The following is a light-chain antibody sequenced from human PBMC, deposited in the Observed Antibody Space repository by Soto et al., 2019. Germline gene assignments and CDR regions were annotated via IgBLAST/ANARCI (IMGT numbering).Light chain of an antibody. Sequence: EIVMTQSPATLSVAAGERVTLSCRASQSVSSNLAWYQQKPGQAPRLLIYGASTRVTDIPARFSGSGSGTEFTLTISSLQSADFAVYYCQQYNNWPPWTFGQGTKVEIK. CDR3: QQYNNWPPWT. V-gene: IGKV3-15*01. J-gene: IGKJ1*01. CDR1: QSVSSN. CDR2: GAS.